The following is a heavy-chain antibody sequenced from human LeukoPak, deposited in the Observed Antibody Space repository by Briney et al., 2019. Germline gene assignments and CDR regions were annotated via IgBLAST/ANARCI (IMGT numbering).Heavy chain of an antibody. J-gene: IGHJ4*02. CDR3: ARDYAAAFDY. CDR1: GFTFSSYG. D-gene: IGHD3-16*01. CDR2: IWYDGSNK. Sequence: GRSLRLSCAASGFTFSSYGMHWVRQAPGKGLEWVAVIWYDGSNKYYADSVKGRFTISRDNSKNTLYLQINSLRAEDAAVYYCARDYAAAFDYWGQGTLVTVSS. V-gene: IGHV3-33*01.